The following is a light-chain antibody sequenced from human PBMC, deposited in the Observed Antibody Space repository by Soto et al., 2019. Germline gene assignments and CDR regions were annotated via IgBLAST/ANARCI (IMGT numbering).Light chain of an antibody. Sequence: QSALTQPRSVSGSPGQSVTISCTGTSSDIVSWYQQHPGKAPKLIIYYVSQWPSGVPDRFSGSKSGNTASLTISGLQAEDEADYYCCSSAGSFTWVFGGGTKVTVL. CDR1: SSDI. CDR2: YVS. CDR3: CSSAGSFTWV. V-gene: IGLV2-11*01. J-gene: IGLJ3*02.